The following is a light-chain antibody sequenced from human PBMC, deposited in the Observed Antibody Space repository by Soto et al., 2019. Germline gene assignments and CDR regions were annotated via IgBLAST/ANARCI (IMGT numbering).Light chain of an antibody. CDR2: DTN. V-gene: IGLV7-46*02. J-gene: IGLJ1*01. CDR3: LLSVSGDDYV. CDR1: TGAVTSGHY. Sequence: VVTQEPSLTVSPGGTVTFTCRSNTGAVTSGHYAYWFQQKPAQAPRTLIYDTNNKHSWTPARFSCSLLGGKAALTLLGAQPEDEAEDYCLLSVSGDDYVFGTGTKVTV.